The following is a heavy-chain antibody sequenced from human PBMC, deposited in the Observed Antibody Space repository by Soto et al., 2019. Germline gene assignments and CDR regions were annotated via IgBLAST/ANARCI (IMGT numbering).Heavy chain of an antibody. V-gene: IGHV1-69*13. Sequence: GTSVKVTCKDSGGTYSSNASSWVRQAPGQGLEWMGGIIPIFGTANYAQKFQGRVTITADESTSTAYMELSSLRSEDTAVYYCARDRGYYDSSGYLDAFDIWGQGTMVTVSS. J-gene: IGHJ3*02. CDR3: ARDRGYYDSSGYLDAFDI. CDR1: GGTYSSNA. D-gene: IGHD3-22*01. CDR2: IIPIFGTA.